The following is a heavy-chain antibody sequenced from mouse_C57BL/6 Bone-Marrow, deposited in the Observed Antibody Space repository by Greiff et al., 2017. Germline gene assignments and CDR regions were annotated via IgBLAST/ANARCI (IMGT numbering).Heavy chain of an antibody. J-gene: IGHJ2*01. CDR3: AREEYYYGSSYFDD. V-gene: IGHV1-81*01. CDR2: IYPRSGNT. Sequence: QVQLQQSGAELARPGASVKLSCKASGYTFTSSGISWVKQRTGQGLEWIGEIYPRSGNTYYNEKFKGKATLTADKSSSTAYMALRSLTSEDSAVYFCAREEYYYGSSYFDDWGQGTTLTVSS. CDR1: GYTFTSSG. D-gene: IGHD1-1*01.